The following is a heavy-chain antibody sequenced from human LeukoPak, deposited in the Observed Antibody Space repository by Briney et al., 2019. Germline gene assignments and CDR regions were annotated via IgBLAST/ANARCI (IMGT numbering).Heavy chain of an antibody. V-gene: IGHV4-34*01. Sequence: SETLSLTCAVYGGSFSGYYWSWIRQPPGKGREWIGEINHSGSTNYNPSLTSRVTISVDTSKNQFSLQLNSVTPEDTAVYYCARDGDSSSWYDRTTDYYYYGMDVWGQGTTVTVSS. D-gene: IGHD6-13*01. CDR1: GGSFSGYY. CDR3: ARDGDSSSWYDRTTDYYYYGMDV. CDR2: INHSGST. J-gene: IGHJ6*02.